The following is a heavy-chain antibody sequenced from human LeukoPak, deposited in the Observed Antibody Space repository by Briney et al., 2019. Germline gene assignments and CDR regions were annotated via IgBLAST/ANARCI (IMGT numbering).Heavy chain of an antibody. Sequence: ASVKVSCKASGYTFTSYGISWVRQAPGQGLEWMGWISAYNGNTNYAQKLQGRVTMTTGTSTSTAYMELRSLRSDDTAVYYCARQSYGDYSGWFDPWGQGTLVTVSP. CDR1: GYTFTSYG. V-gene: IGHV1-18*01. CDR3: ARQSYGDYSGWFDP. D-gene: IGHD4-17*01. CDR2: ISAYNGNT. J-gene: IGHJ5*02.